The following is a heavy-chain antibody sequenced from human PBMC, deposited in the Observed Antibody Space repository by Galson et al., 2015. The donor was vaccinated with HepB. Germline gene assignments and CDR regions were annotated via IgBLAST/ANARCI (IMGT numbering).Heavy chain of an antibody. CDR1: GFIFSSYW. D-gene: IGHD3-3*01. CDR2: IKQDGSEK. V-gene: IGHV3-7*01. Sequence: SLRLSCAASGFIFSSYWMSWVRQAPGKGLEWVANIKQDGSEKYYVDSVKGRFTISRDNAKNSLYLQMNSLRAEDTAVYYCARAKSGPKYDFWSGSTAYYFDYWGQGTLTTVSS. CDR3: ARAKSGPKYDFWSGSTAYYFDY. J-gene: IGHJ4*02.